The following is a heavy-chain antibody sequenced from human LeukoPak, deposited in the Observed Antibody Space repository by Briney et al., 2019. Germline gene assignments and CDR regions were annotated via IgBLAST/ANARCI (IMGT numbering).Heavy chain of an antibody. J-gene: IGHJ4*02. Sequence: GGSLRLSCAASGFTFSNYGMHWVRQAPGKGLEWVAVIWYDGSNKYYADSVKGRFTISRDSSKNTLYLQMNTLRAEDTAVYYCARETGFYWGQGTLVTVSS. CDR3: ARETGFY. D-gene: IGHD1-14*01. CDR2: IWYDGSNK. CDR1: GFTFSNYG. V-gene: IGHV3-33*01.